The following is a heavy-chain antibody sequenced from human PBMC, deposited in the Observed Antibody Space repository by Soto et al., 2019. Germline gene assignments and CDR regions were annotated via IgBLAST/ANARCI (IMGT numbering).Heavy chain of an antibody. CDR1: GFTFSSYS. D-gene: IGHD3-9*01. CDR2: IFATGSTM. CDR3: ARDKDWAFDY. J-gene: IGHJ4*02. V-gene: IGHV3-48*03. Sequence: PGGSLRLSCVASGFTFSSYSIVWVRQAPGKGLEWLSYIFATGSTMYYADSVKGRFTVSRDNAKNSVFLLLNSLRAEDTAVYYWARDKDWAFDYWGQGTLVTVSS.